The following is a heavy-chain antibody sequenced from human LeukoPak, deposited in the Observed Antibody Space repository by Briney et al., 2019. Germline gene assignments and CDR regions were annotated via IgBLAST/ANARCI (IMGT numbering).Heavy chain of an antibody. Sequence: SETLSLTCAVYIDSFTNYYWNWIRQTPGKGLEWIGEVNDSGGTNINPSLGSRVILSVDTSKNQFSLKLSSVTAADTAVYYCAREGDCSGGSCYDYWGQGTLVTVSS. CDR2: VNDSGGT. D-gene: IGHD2-15*01. CDR1: IDSFTNYY. J-gene: IGHJ4*02. V-gene: IGHV4-34*01. CDR3: AREGDCSGGSCYDY.